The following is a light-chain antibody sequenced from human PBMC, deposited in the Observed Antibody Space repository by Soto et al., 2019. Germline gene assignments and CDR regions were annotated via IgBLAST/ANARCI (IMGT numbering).Light chain of an antibody. V-gene: IGKV3-20*01. CDR2: GAS. Sequence: EIVLTQSPGTLSLSPGERATLSCRASQSVSSIYLAWYQQKPGQAPRLLIYGASSRATGIPERLSGSGYGTDFTITISRMEHEDFAVYYCQQYGSSSITFGQGTRLEIK. CDR3: QQYGSSSIT. CDR1: QSVSSIY. J-gene: IGKJ5*01.